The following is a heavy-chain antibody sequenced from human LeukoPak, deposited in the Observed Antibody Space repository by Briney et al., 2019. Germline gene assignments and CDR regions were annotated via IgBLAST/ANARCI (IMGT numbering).Heavy chain of an antibody. CDR2: IRYDGNNK. J-gene: IGHJ4*02. V-gene: IGHV3-30*02. D-gene: IGHD3-3*01. Sequence: PGGSLRLSCAASGFTFSSYGMHWVRQAPGRGLEWVAFIRYDGNNKDYADSVKGRFTISRDNSKNSLYLQMNSLRAEDTALYYCARDLDVLEWSNTGLDYGGQGTLVAFSA. CDR1: GFTFSSYG. CDR3: ARDLDVLEWSNTGLDY.